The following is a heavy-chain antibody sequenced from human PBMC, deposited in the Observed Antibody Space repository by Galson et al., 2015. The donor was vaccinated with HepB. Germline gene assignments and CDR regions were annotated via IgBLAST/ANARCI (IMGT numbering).Heavy chain of an antibody. CDR1: GFTFSSYA. J-gene: IGHJ4*02. V-gene: IGHV3-33*08. CDR3: ASPPPGYSGYD. D-gene: IGHD5-12*01. Sequence: SLRLSCAASGFTFSSYAMSWVRQAPGKGLEWVAVIWYDGSNKYYADSVKGRLTISRDNSKNTLYLQMNSLRAEDTAVYYCASPPPGYSGYDWGQGTLVTVSS. CDR2: IWYDGSNK.